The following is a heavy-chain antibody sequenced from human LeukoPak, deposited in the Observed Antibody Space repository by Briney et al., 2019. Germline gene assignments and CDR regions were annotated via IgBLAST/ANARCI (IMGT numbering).Heavy chain of an antibody. CDR3: ARITLYYDFWSGYFSREDYYMDV. CDR2: ISSSSSYI. V-gene: IGHV3-21*01. J-gene: IGHJ6*03. D-gene: IGHD3-3*01. Sequence: PGGSLRLSCAASGFTFSSYSMNWVRQAPGKGLEWVSSISSSSSYIYYADSVKGRFTISRDNAKNSLYLQMNSLRAEDTAVYYCARITLYYDFWSGYFSREDYYMDVWGEGTTVTVSS. CDR1: GFTFSSYS.